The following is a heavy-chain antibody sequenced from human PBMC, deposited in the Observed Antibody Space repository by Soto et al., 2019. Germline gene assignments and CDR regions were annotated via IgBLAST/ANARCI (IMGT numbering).Heavy chain of an antibody. CDR1: AISFNTYG. V-gene: IGHV3-23*01. J-gene: IGHJ5*02. CDR2: VTVTGGST. CDR3: AGQRSPEGWFDP. Sequence: GGSLRLSCAASAISFNTYGVTWVRQAPGKGLEWVSTVTVTGGSTYYADSVKGRFTISRDRSNYTVSLLLSSLRVEDTAIYYCAGQRSPEGWFDPWGQGTLVTVSS. D-gene: IGHD3-10*01.